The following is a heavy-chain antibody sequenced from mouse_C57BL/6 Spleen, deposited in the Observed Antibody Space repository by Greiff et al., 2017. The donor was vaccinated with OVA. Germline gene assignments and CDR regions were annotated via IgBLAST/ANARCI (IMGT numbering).Heavy chain of an antibody. J-gene: IGHJ4*01. D-gene: IGHD2-3*01. CDR3: ARWLLPYYYAMDY. Sequence: QVQLQQPGTELVKPGASVKLSCKASGYTFTSYWMHWVKQRPGQGLVWIGNINPSNGGTNYNEKFKSKATLTVDKSSSTAYMQLSSLTSEDSAVYYCARWLLPYYYAMDYWGQGTSVTVSS. V-gene: IGHV1-53*01. CDR2: INPSNGGT. CDR1: GYTFTSYW.